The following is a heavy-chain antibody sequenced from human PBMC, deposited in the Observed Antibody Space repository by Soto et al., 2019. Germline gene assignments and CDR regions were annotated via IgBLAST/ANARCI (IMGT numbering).Heavy chain of an antibody. D-gene: IGHD6-19*01. CDR2: IITIFGTA. J-gene: IGHJ4*02. CDR1: GGTFSRYA. CDR3: AGGVENYNSGRIFDF. Sequence: SVKVSWKASGGTFSRYASSWVRQDTGQGLEGMGGIITIFGTANYAQKFQGRVTITADESTRTAYMDLSSVTAADTAVYCCAGGVENYNSGRIFDFWGQGALVTVSS. V-gene: IGHV1-69*01.